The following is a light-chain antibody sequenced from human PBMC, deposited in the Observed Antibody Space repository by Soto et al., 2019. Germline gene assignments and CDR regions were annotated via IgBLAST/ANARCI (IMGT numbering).Light chain of an antibody. J-gene: IGKJ1*01. CDR1: QRISTW. Sequence: DIQMTQSPSSVSASVGDRVTITCRASQRISTWLAWYQRRPGEAPKLLIYGASTLQSGVPSRFSGSGSGTDFPLTISSLQPEDFATYFCQQAYSFPWTFGQGTKVEIK. CDR3: QQAYSFPWT. CDR2: GAS. V-gene: IGKV1-12*01.